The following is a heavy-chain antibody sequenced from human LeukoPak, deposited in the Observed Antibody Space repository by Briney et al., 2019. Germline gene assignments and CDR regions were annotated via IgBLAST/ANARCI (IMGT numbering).Heavy chain of an antibody. Sequence: GGSLRLSCAASGFTFDDYGMSWVRQAPGKGLEWVSGINWNTNSIKYADSVKGRFTISRDNAKNSLYLQINSLRAEDTAFYYCAKGSSGWSTDAFDIWGQGTMVTVSS. CDR3: AKGSSGWSTDAFDI. D-gene: IGHD6-19*01. CDR1: GFTFDDYG. V-gene: IGHV3-9*01. CDR2: INWNTNSI. J-gene: IGHJ3*02.